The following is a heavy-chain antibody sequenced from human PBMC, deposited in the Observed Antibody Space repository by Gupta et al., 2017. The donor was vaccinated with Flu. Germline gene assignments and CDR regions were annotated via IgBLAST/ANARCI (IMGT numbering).Heavy chain of an antibody. D-gene: IGHD6-19*01. Sequence: WVRHAPGKGLEWVATIKHDGSEKYYVDSVKGRFTISRYNAKNSLYLEMNSLRAEDTGLYYCARDYSGWSRDYWGQATLVTVSS. CDR3: ARDYSGWSRDY. CDR2: IKHDGSEK. V-gene: IGHV3-7*01. J-gene: IGHJ4*02.